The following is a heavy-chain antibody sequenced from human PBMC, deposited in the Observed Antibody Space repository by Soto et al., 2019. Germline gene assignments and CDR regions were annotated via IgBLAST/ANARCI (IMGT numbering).Heavy chain of an antibody. CDR1: GYTFTSYA. CDR3: ARDEPHYYDSQGLDY. J-gene: IGHJ4*02. V-gene: IGHV1-3*01. Sequence: QVQLVQSGAEVQKPGASVKVSCKASGYTFTSYAMHWVRQAPGQRLEWMGWINAGNGNTKYSQKFQGRVTITRDTSASTAYMELSSLRSEDTAVYYCARDEPHYYDSQGLDYWGQGTLVTVSS. D-gene: IGHD3-22*01. CDR2: INAGNGNT.